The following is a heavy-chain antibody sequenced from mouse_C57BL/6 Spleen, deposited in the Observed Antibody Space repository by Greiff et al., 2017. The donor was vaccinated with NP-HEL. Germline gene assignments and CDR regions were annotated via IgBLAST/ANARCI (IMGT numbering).Heavy chain of an antibody. V-gene: IGHV1-82*01. CDR2: SYPGDGDT. CDR1: GYAFSSLW. Sequence: VQVVESGPELVKPGASVKISCKASGYAFSSLWMNWVKQRPGKGLEWIGRSYPGDGDTNYNGKFKGKATLTADKSTSTAYMQLSSLTSEDSAVYFCARRGYAMDYWGQGTSVTVSS. J-gene: IGHJ4*01. CDR3: ARRGYAMDY.